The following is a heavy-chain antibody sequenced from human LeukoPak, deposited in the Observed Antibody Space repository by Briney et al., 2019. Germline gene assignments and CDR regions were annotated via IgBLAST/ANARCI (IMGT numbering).Heavy chain of an antibody. CDR3: ARGDYYGSGSYH. CDR2: IYYSGST. CDR1: GGSISSGDYY. D-gene: IGHD3-10*01. Sequence: PSQTLSLTCTVSGGSISSGDYYWSWIRQPPRKGLEWIGCIYYSGSTYYNPSLKSRVTISVDTSKNQFSLKLSSVTAADTAVYYCARGDYYGSGSYHWGQGTLVTVSS. J-gene: IGHJ5*02. V-gene: IGHV4-30-4*08.